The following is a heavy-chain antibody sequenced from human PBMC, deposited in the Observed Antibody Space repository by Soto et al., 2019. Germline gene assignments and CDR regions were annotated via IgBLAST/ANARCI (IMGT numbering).Heavy chain of an antibody. CDR3: ARRIVATETFAY. CDR2: INHSGST. D-gene: IGHD5-12*01. V-gene: IGHV4-34*01. Sequence: SETLSLTCTVYGGSFSGYYWSWIRQPPGKGLEWIGEINHSGSTNYNPSLNSRVTISVDTSKNQFSLTVTSVTAADSAVYYCARRIVATETFAYWGQGTLVTVSS. CDR1: GGSFSGYY. J-gene: IGHJ4*02.